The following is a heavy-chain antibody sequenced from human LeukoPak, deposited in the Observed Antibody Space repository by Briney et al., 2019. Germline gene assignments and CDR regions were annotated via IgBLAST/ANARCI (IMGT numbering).Heavy chain of an antibody. V-gene: IGHV3-74*01. CDR2: INSDGSTT. J-gene: IGHJ4*02. Sequence: GGSLRHSCAASGFTFSNYWMHWVRQAPGKGLVWVARINSDGSTTNYADSVKGRFTISRDNAKNTLYLQMNSLRAEDTAVYYCARLTPPFDYWGQGTLVTVSS. CDR1: GFTFSNYW. D-gene: IGHD3-16*01. CDR3: ARLTPPFDY.